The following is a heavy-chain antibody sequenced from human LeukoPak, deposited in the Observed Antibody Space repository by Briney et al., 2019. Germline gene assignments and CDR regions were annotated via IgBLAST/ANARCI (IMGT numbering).Heavy chain of an antibody. Sequence: GGSLRLSCSASGFTFSSYAMHWVRQAPGKGLEYVSAISSNGGSTYYADSVKGRFTISRDNSKNTLYLQMSSLRAEDTAVYYCVKGYCSSTSCYYNWFDPWGQGTLVTVSS. J-gene: IGHJ5*02. V-gene: IGHV3-64D*06. CDR3: VKGYCSSTSCYYNWFDP. D-gene: IGHD2-2*01. CDR1: GFTFSSYA. CDR2: ISSNGGST.